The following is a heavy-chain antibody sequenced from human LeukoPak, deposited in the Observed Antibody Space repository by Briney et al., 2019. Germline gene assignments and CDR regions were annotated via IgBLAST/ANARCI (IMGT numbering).Heavy chain of an antibody. V-gene: IGHV3-23*01. CDR2: ISGSGGST. CDR3: VRGDYGDYTLFDY. D-gene: IGHD4-17*01. CDR1: GFTFTSYV. Sequence: GGSLRLSCAASGFTFTSYVMSWVRQAPGKGLEWVSGISGSGGSTNYADSVKGRFTISRDNSKNMLYLQMNSLRAEDTAVYYCVRGDYGDYTLFDYWGQGTLVTVSS. J-gene: IGHJ4*02.